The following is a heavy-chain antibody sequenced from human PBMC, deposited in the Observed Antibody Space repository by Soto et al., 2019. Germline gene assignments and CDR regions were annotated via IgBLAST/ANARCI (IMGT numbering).Heavy chain of an antibody. CDR1: SGSLSGYY. CDR2: ISPSGTT. D-gene: IGHD6-6*01. Sequence: PSETLSLTCSLYSGSLSGYYWSWIRQPPGKGLEWIGEISPSGTTNYSPSLKRRVFISVDTSKNQFSLNLTSLTAADTAVYYCARAPKVSGSAQTRPDFWGQGSLVTVSS. J-gene: IGHJ4*02. V-gene: IGHV4-34*01. CDR3: ARAPKVSGSAQTRPDF.